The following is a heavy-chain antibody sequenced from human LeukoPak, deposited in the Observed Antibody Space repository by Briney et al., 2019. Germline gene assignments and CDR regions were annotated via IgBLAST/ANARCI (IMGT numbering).Heavy chain of an antibody. CDR1: GYSISSGYY. Sequence: SETLSLTCGVAGYSISSGYYWGWIRQSPGKGLEFIGSMFQSGTTHDNPSLKSRVTISVDTSKNQFSLKLSSVTAADTAVYYCARDVWGSSSSWRPYYFDYWGQGTLVTVSS. J-gene: IGHJ4*02. CDR3: ARDVWGSSSSWRPYYFDY. V-gene: IGHV4-38-2*02. CDR2: MFQSGTT. D-gene: IGHD6-13*01.